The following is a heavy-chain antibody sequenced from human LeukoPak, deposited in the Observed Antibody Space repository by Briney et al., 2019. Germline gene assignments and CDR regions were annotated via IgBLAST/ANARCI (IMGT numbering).Heavy chain of an antibody. CDR3: ARLWGSGGSYLADY. J-gene: IGHJ4*02. D-gene: IGHD1-26*01. CDR1: GYSFTSYW. V-gene: IGHV5-51*01. Sequence: GESLKISCKGSGYSFTSYWIGWVRQMPGKGLEWMGTIYPGDSDTRYSPSFQGQVTISADKSISTAYLQWSSLKASDTAVFYCARLWGSGGSYLADYWGQGTLLTVSS. CDR2: IYPGDSDT.